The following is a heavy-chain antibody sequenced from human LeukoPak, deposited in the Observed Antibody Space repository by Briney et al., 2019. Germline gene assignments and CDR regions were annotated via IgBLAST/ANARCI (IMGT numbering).Heavy chain of an antibody. CDR3: ARINYDSSGAKYYFDY. J-gene: IGHJ4*02. V-gene: IGHV1-24*01. D-gene: IGHD3-22*01. CDR1: GYTLTELS. CDR2: FDPEDGET. Sequence: ASVKVSCKVSGYTLTELSMHWVRQAPGKGLEWMGGFDPEDGETIYAQKFQGRVTMTEDTSTDTAYMELSRLRSDDTAVYYCARINYDSSGAKYYFDYWGQGTLVTVSS.